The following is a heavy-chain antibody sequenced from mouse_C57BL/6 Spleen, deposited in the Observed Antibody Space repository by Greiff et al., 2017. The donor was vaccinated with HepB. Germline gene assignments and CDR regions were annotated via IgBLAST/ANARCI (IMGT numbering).Heavy chain of an antibody. CDR2: IDPENGDT. D-gene: IGHD1-1*01. Sequence: EVKLMESGAELVRPGASVKLSCTASGFNIKDDYMHWVKQRPEQGLEWIGWIDPENGDTEYASKFQGKATITADTSSNTAYLQLSSLTSEDTAVYYCTTEGITTVVGDYWGQGTTLTVSS. V-gene: IGHV14-4*01. J-gene: IGHJ2*01. CDR1: GFNIKDDY. CDR3: TTEGITTVVGDY.